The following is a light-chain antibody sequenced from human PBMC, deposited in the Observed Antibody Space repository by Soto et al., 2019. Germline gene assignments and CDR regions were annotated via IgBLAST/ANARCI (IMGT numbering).Light chain of an antibody. CDR1: QSVLYISNSQNY. V-gene: IGKV4-1*01. Sequence: DIVLTQSPDSLAVSLGERATINCKSSQSVLYISNSQNYLAWYQQKPGQPPKLLIYWASTRESGVPDRFSGSGSGTDFTLTISSPQAEDVAVYYCQQYYSTPLTFGGGTKVEIK. CDR2: WAS. CDR3: QQYYSTPLT. J-gene: IGKJ4*01.